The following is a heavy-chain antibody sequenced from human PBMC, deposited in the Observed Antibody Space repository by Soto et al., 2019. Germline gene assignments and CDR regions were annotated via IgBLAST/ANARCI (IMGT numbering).Heavy chain of an antibody. CDR2: INPNSGGT. CDR1: GYTLTGYS. V-gene: IGHV1-2*04. Sequence: ASVKVSCKASGYTLTGYSMHWLRQSPGQGLEWMGWINPNSGGTNYAQKFQGWVTMTRDTSISTAYMELSRLRSDDTAVYYCARSVDTAMVAVDYWGQGTLVTVSS. J-gene: IGHJ4*02. CDR3: ARSVDTAMVAVDY. D-gene: IGHD5-18*01.